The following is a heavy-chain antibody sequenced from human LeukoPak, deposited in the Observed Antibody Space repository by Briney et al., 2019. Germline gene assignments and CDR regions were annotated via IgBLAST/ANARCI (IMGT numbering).Heavy chain of an antibody. CDR2: INNSGITI. Sequence: PGGSLRLSCAASGFTFSDYYMSWIRQAPGKGLEWVSYINNSGITIYYADSVKGRFTISRDNAKNTLYLQMNSLRAEDTAVYYCAKDRSGSYSQGLDYWGQGTLVTVSS. CDR3: AKDRSGSYSQGLDY. D-gene: IGHD1-26*01. CDR1: GFTFSDYY. J-gene: IGHJ4*02. V-gene: IGHV3-11*04.